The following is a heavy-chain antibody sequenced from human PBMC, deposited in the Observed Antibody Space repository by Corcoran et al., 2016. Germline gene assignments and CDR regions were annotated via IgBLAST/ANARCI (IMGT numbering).Heavy chain of an antibody. CDR1: GYTFTSYY. J-gene: IGHJ1*01. Sequence: QVQLVQSGAEVKKPGASVKVSRKASGYTFTSYYMHWVRQAPGQGLEWMGIINPSGGSTSYAQKFQGRVTMTRDTSTSTVYMELSSLRSEDTAVYYCAREGVLGLYFQHWGQGTLVTVSS. D-gene: IGHD3-10*01. CDR3: AREGVLGLYFQH. V-gene: IGHV1-46*01. CDR2: INPSGGST.